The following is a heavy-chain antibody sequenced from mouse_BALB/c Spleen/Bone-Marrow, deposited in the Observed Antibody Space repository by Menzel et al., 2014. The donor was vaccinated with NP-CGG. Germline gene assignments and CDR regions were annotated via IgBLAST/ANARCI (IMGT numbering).Heavy chain of an antibody. CDR2: IWSDGST. D-gene: IGHD4-1*01. V-gene: IGHV2-6-2*01. CDR3: ARSGTDYAMDY. J-gene: IGHJ4*01. CDR1: GFSLTSYG. Sequence: VKLVEPGPDLVAPSQSLSLTCTVSGFSLTSYGLHWVRQPPGKGLEWLGVIWSDGSTTYNSALKSRLSISKDNSKRQVLLKMNSLQTDDTAMYYCARSGTDYAMDYWGQGTSVTVSS.